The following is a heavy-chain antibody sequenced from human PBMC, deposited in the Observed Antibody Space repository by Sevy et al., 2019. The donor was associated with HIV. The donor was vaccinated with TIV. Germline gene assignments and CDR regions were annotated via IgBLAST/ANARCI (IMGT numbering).Heavy chain of an antibody. J-gene: IGHJ5*02. D-gene: IGHD3-10*01. Sequence: GSLRLSCAASGFTFSEYGMHWVRQAPGKGLEWVAAISHDGRNYKYNADFVKGRFTISRDNSRNTLYLQMNSLRAEDTAIYYCARDRGEILRSAFKSWGQGTLVTVSS. CDR3: ARDRGEILRSAFKS. V-gene: IGHV3-30*04. CDR1: GFTFSEYG. CDR2: ISHDGRNYK.